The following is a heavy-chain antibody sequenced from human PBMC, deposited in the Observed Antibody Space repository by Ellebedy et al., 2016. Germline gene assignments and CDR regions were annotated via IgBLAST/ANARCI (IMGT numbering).Heavy chain of an antibody. V-gene: IGHV2-70*13. D-gene: IGHD4-11*01. Sequence: SGPTLVKPTETLTLTCTFSGFSVTGGMSVGWIRQPPGKALECLALIDWHGDKYYNRSLRTRLSVSKDTSRNQVVLTMTNMDPVDTATYFCVRGLQSAGYYFDSWGQGTLVTVSS. J-gene: IGHJ4*02. CDR2: IDWHGDK. CDR1: GFSVTGGMS. CDR3: VRGLQSAGYYFDS.